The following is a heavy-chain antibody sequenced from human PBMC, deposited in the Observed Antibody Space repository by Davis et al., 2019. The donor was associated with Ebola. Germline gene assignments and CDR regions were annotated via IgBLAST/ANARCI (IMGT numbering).Heavy chain of an antibody. CDR2: VSHSEREK. J-gene: IGHJ4*02. D-gene: IGHD2-2*01. V-gene: IGHV3-30*04. Sequence: GESLKISCAASGFTFRNYAMHWVRQAPGKGLEWVAVVSHSEREKFYADSVKGRFTISSDNSKNMVYLQMDRLRAEDTAVYYCARGLEERQLITKFDYWSQGTLVTVSS. CDR1: GFTFRNYA. CDR3: ARGLEERQLITKFDY.